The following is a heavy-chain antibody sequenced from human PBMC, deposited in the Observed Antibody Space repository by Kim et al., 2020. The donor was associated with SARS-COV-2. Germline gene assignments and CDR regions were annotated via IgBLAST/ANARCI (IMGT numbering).Heavy chain of an antibody. D-gene: IGHD3-22*01. J-gene: IGHJ3*02. CDR3: ARNYDSFSTHAFDI. CDR2: IYYSGSI. CDR1: GGSISSYY. V-gene: IGHV4-59*01. Sequence: SETLSLTCTVSGGSISSYYWSWIRQPPGKGLEWIGYIYYSGSINYNPSLKSRVTISVDTSKNQFSLKLSSVTAADTAVYYCARNYDSFSTHAFDIWGQGTMVTVSS.